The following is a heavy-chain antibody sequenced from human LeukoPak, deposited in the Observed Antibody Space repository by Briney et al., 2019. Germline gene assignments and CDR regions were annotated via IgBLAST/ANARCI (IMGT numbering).Heavy chain of an antibody. Sequence: GGSLRLSCAASGFTFSHFWMSWVRQAPGKGLGWVAYIKKTGSETYYVDSVKGRFTITRDNTRNSLFLQMYSLRAEDTAVYFCAREDGYCSGGNCYSYFDSWGQGTLVTVSS. D-gene: IGHD2-15*01. J-gene: IGHJ4*02. V-gene: IGHV3-7*01. CDR2: IKKTGSET. CDR3: AREDGYCSGGNCYSYFDS. CDR1: GFTFSHFW.